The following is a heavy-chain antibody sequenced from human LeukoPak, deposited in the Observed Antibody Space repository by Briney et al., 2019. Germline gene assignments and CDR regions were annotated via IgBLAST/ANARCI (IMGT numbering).Heavy chain of an antibody. CDR2: IYPGDSDT. Sequence: ESPKISCKASGYIFTSYWIGWVRQMPGKGLEWMGIIYPGDSDTRYSPSFQGQVTMSADKSISTAYLQWSSLKASDTAMYYCASRDGYSFFDFWGQGTLVTDSS. D-gene: IGHD5-24*01. CDR1: GYIFTSYW. CDR3: ASRDGYSFFDF. V-gene: IGHV5-51*01. J-gene: IGHJ4*02.